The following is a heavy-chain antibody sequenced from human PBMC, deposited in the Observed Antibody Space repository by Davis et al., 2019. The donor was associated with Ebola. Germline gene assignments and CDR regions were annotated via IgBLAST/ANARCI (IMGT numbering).Heavy chain of an antibody. D-gene: IGHD6-19*01. CDR2: IWYDGSLQ. CDR1: GFRFNTYG. CDR3: ASPRSGWYLPFDY. V-gene: IGHV3-33*01. J-gene: IGHJ4*02. Sequence: PGGSLRLSCAASGFRFNTYGMHWVRQAPGKGLEWLAVIWYDGSLQFFADSMKGRFTISRNNSRNTLFLQMNSLRVEDTAVYYCASPRSGWYLPFDYWGQGTLVTVSS.